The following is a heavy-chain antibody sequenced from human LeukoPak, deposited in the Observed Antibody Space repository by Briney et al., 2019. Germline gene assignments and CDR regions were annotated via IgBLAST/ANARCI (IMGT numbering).Heavy chain of an antibody. V-gene: IGHV3-7*01. CDR1: GFTFSNYW. CDR2: IKEDESEK. D-gene: IGHD1-26*01. CDR3: ARDPYSGSYGPYYYYYMDV. J-gene: IGHJ6*03. Sequence: GGSLRLSCAASGFTFSNYWMSWVRQAPGNGPEWVANIKEDESEKNYVNSVKDRFTISRDNAKNSLYLQMNSLRAEDAALYFCARDPYSGSYGPYYYYYMDVWGKGTTVTISS.